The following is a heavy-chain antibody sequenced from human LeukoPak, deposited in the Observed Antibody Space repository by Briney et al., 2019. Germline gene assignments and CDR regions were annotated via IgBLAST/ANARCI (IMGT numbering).Heavy chain of an antibody. Sequence: PSETLSLTCTVSSGSISTSNYYWGWVRQPPGKALEWIGNIFYSGSTYYSPSLKSRVTISLDTSKNQFSLKLSSVTAADTAVYYCARRPVRTVYSSGWTSFDYWGQGTLVTVSS. CDR2: IFYSGST. D-gene: IGHD6-19*01. CDR3: ARRPVRTVYSSGWTSFDY. V-gene: IGHV4-39*07. J-gene: IGHJ4*02. CDR1: SGSISTSNYY.